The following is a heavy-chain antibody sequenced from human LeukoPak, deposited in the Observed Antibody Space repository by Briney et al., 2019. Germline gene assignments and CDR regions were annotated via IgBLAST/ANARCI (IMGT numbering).Heavy chain of an antibody. D-gene: IGHD4-17*01. CDR2: ISGSGST. Sequence: PGGSLRLSCAASGFTFSSYAMSWVRQAPGKGLEWVSTISGSGSTYYADSVKGRFTISRDNSKNTLYLQVNSLRAEDTAVYYCASYYGDSLFDSWGQGTLVTVSS. CDR3: ASYYGDSLFDS. CDR1: GFTFSSYA. V-gene: IGHV3-23*01. J-gene: IGHJ4*02.